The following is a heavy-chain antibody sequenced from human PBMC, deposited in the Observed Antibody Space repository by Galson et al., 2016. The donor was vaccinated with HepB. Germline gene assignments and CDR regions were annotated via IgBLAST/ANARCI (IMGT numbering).Heavy chain of an antibody. CDR2: IYYNGRT. J-gene: IGHJ3*02. V-gene: IGHV4-31*03. D-gene: IGHD6-13*01. Sequence: TLSLTCSVSGGSISSGGYSWSWIRQHPGKGLECIGYIYYNGRTYYNPSLKSRVTISVDTSNNQFSLKVSSVTAADTAVYFCAREDGGSSSPNAFDIWGQGTMVTVSS. CDR1: GGSISSGGYS. CDR3: AREDGGSSSPNAFDI.